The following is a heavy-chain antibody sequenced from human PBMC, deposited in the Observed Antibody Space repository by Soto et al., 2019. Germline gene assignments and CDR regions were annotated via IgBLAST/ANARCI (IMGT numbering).Heavy chain of an antibody. D-gene: IGHD1-26*01. J-gene: IGHJ4*02. CDR2: ISTSNADT. CDR3: ARDITGATGDY. V-gene: IGHV1-18*01. Sequence: QVQLVQSGPEVKEPGASVRVSCKASGYTFINYNIFWVRQAPGQGLEWMGWISTSNADTNYAHNFQGRVTMTTDTSTSTAYVELRSLRYDDTAVYYFARDITGATGDYWGQGTLVTVSS. CDR1: GYTFINYN.